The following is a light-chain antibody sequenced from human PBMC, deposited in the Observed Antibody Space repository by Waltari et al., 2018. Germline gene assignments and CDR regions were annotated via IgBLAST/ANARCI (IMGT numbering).Light chain of an antibody. J-gene: IGLJ1*01. CDR1: NSTIGAFQ. Sequence: QSVLTQPPSVSGAPGQSVTISCSGTNSTIGAFQVHWYQKSSGAAPKLLIYVSTNRPAGVPDRFSGSKSDTSASLVITGLQVEDEGDFYFQSYDNILHGCVFGTGTKVIV. CDR2: VST. CDR3: QSYDNILHGCV. V-gene: IGLV1-40*02.